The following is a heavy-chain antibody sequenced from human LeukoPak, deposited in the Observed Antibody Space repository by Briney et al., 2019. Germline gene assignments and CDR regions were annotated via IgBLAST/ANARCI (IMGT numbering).Heavy chain of an antibody. Sequence: ASVKVSCKASGYTFTGYHMHWMRQAPGQGLEWMGWINPNSGDTNYAQNFQGRVTMTRDTSISTAYMELSRLRSDDTAVYYCARDYCSSTSCLFDYWGQGTLVTVSS. D-gene: IGHD2-2*01. J-gene: IGHJ4*02. V-gene: IGHV1-2*02. CDR3: ARDYCSSTSCLFDY. CDR2: INPNSGDT. CDR1: GYTFTGYH.